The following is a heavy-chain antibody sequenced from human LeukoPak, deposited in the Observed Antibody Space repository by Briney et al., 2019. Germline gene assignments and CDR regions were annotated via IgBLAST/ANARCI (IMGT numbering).Heavy chain of an antibody. J-gene: IGHJ4*02. CDR1: GFTFSSYA. CDR3: AKAIAGGGGFDY. V-gene: IGHV3-64*01. CDR2: ISSNGGST. D-gene: IGHD3-16*01. Sequence: PGGSLRLSCAASGFTFSSYAMHWVRQAPGKGLEYVSAISSNGGSTYYANSVKGRFTISRDNSKNTLYLQMGSLRAEDMAVYYCAKAIAGGGGFDYWGQGTLVTVSS.